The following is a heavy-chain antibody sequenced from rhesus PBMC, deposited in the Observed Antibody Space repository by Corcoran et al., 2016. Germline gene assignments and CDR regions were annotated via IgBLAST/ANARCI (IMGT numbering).Heavy chain of an antibody. D-gene: IGHD6-25*01. CDR3: ARDLGGIAAG. J-gene: IGHJ4*01. V-gene: IGHV4-127*01. CDR2: IYGSSGST. CDR1: GYSLSRGYD. Sequence: QVQLQEAGAGVVKPSETLSLTCAVSGYSLSRGYDWRWIRQPPGKGLEWIGEIYGSSGSTTSNPSLKNRVTISKATSKNQFSLKLSSVTAADTAVYYCARDLGGIAAGWGQGVLVTVSS.